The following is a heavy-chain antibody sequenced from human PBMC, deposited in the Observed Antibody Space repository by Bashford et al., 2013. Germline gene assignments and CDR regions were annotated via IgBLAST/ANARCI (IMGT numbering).Heavy chain of an antibody. CDR2: ISTSSSTI. CDR1: GFTFSSYS. D-gene: IGHD2/OR15-2a*01. Sequence: GGSLRLSCAASGFTFSSYSMNWVRQAPGKGPEWVSYISTSSSTIKYADSVKGRFTISRDQGKKSLYLQMNSLRDEDTGVYYCAREAHFNYGMDVWGQGTTVTVSS. J-gene: IGHJ6*02. V-gene: IGHV3-48*02. CDR3: AREAHFNYGMDV.